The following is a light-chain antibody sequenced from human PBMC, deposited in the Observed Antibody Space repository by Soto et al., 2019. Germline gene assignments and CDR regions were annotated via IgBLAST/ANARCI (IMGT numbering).Light chain of an antibody. CDR3: QQYGSSLFT. V-gene: IGKV3-20*01. J-gene: IGKJ3*01. Sequence: DIVLTQSPGTLSLSPGERATLSCRASQSVSSKYLTWYQQKPGQPPRVLIHGTSIRATGIPERFMGGGSGTAVTLAITRLASEDFAVYYCQQYGSSLFTCGPGTKVDFK. CDR2: GTS. CDR1: QSVSSKY.